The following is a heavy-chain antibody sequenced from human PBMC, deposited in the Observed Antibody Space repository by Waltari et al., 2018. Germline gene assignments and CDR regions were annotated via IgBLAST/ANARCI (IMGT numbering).Heavy chain of an antibody. CDR3: ARATVFGVVTDTFDI. CDR1: GASIRGYH. Sequence: VQLQESGPGLVKPSETLSLTCAVSGASIRGYHWTWIRQPPGGGLEWIGHISYSGDPAYGPSRRSRGTISVDTSKNRFSLKLTSVTAADTAVYYCARATVFGVVTDTFDIWSQGTMVTVSS. J-gene: IGHJ3*02. V-gene: IGHV4-59*01. CDR2: ISYSGDP. D-gene: IGHD3-3*01.